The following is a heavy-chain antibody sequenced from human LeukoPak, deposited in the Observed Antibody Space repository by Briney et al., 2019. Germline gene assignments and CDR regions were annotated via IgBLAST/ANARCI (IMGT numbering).Heavy chain of an antibody. J-gene: IGHJ3*02. D-gene: IGHD3-22*01. Sequence: PGGSLRLSCAASGFTFSSYWMSWVRQAPGKGLEWVANIKQDGSEKYYVDSVKGRFTISRDNAKNSLYLQMNSLRADDTAVYYCARDGTYNDSSGYDDAFDIWGQGTMVTVSS. CDR3: ARDGTYNDSSGYDDAFDI. V-gene: IGHV3-7*01. CDR1: GFTFSSYW. CDR2: IKQDGSEK.